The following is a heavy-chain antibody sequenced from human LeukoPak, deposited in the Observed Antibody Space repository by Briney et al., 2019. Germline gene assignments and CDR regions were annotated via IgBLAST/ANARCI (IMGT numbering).Heavy chain of an antibody. CDR3: ARDAWSSSWYFNY. CDR1: GFTFSSYG. D-gene: IGHD6-13*01. V-gene: IGHV3-33*01. Sequence: GGSLRLSRAASGFTFSSYGMHWVRQAPGKGLEWVAVIWYDGSNKYYADSVKGRFTISRDNSKNTLYLQMNSLRAEDTAVYYCARDAWSSSWYFNYWGQGTLVTVSS. J-gene: IGHJ4*02. CDR2: IWYDGSNK.